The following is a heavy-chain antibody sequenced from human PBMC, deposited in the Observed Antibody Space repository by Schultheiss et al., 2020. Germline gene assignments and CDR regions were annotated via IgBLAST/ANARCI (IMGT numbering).Heavy chain of an antibody. J-gene: IGHJ4*02. CDR3: ARGRRGGSSSWHKILPTDDY. D-gene: IGHD6-13*01. CDR1: GVSVSSGSYY. CDR2: IYYSGST. Sequence: SETLSLTCTVSGVSVSSGSYYWSWIRQPPGKGLEWIGYIYYSGSTNYNPSLKSRVTISVDTSKNQFSLKLSSVTAADTAVYYCARGRRGGSSSWHKILPTDDYWGQGTLVTVSS. V-gene: IGHV4-61*01.